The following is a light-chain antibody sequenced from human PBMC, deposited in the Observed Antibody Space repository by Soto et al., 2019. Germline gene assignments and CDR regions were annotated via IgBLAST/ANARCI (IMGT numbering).Light chain of an antibody. CDR3: QQTYSTPPT. Sequence: DIQMAQSPSPLSASVGDMVTITCRASQNINTYLNWYQQKAGLAPKLLIYAASRLQRGVPSRFSGSGSATEFNLTISSLQPEDIATYYCQQTYSTPPTFGQGTKVDIK. CDR2: AAS. CDR1: QNINTY. J-gene: IGKJ1*01. V-gene: IGKV1-39*01.